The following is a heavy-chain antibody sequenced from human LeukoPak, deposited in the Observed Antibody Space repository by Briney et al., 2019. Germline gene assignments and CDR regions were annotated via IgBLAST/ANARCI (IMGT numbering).Heavy chain of an antibody. CDR3: ARRTAMVLFDI. J-gene: IGHJ3*02. D-gene: IGHD5-18*01. V-gene: IGHV4-39*01. CDR2: IHYSGST. CDR1: GGSISSSSYY. Sequence: SETLSLTCTVSGGSISSSSYYWGWIRQPPGKGLEWIGSIHYSGSTYYNPSLKSRVTISVDTSKNQFSLKLSSVTAADTAVYYCARRTAMVLFDIWGQGTMVTVSS.